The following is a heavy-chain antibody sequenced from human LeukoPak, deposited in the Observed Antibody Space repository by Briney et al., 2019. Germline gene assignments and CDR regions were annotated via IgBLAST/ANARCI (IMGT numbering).Heavy chain of an antibody. V-gene: IGHV4-59*11. D-gene: IGHD3-22*01. J-gene: IGHJ3*02. CDR1: AGSMRSHY. CDR3: ARLLDNDSSGDHDTFDM. Sequence: PSETLCPPCSVSAGSMRSHYWSWIRQPPGKGLEWMGFIYYSGTTRYKSSLQSRVTISADTSKNQFSLKLTSVTAADTAVYYCARLLDNDSSGDHDTFDMWGQGTTVTVSS. CDR2: IYYSGTT.